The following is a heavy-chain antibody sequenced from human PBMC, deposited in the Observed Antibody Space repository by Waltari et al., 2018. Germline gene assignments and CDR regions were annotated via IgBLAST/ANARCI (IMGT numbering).Heavy chain of an antibody. Sequence: EVQLVESGGDSVQPGGSLRLYCAVSGFTSISYWMHWVRQDPGKGLVGVSRIKRDGSTTTYADSVKGRFTISRDNAKNTLYLQMNSLRAEDTAVYYCAREIAVTGQYYFDYWGQGTLVTVSS. CDR2: IKRDGSTT. V-gene: IGHV3-74*01. J-gene: IGHJ4*02. CDR3: AREIAVTGQYYFDY. D-gene: IGHD6-13*01. CDR1: GFTSISYW.